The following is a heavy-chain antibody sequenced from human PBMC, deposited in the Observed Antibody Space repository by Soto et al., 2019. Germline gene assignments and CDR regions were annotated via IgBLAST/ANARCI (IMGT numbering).Heavy chain of an antibody. CDR3: ARGRRGAYYFDY. Sequence: EVQLVESGGGLVQSGGSLRLSCAASGFTFSNDWMHWVRQAPGKGLVWVSRVSFDEITTNYADSVKGRFTVSRDNAKNTLFLQMNSLRVEDTAVYYCARGRRGAYYFDYWGPGTLVTVSS. J-gene: IGHJ4*02. CDR2: VSFDEITT. D-gene: IGHD1-26*01. V-gene: IGHV3-74*01. CDR1: GFTFSNDW.